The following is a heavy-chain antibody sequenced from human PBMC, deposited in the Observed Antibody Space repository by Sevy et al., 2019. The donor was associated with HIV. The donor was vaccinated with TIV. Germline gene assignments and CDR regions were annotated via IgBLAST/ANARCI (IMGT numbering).Heavy chain of an antibody. D-gene: IGHD6-13*01. CDR2: IKQDGSVK. V-gene: IGHV3-7*01. J-gene: IGHJ4*02. Sequence: GGSLRLSCVASGFTLNSYWMSWVRQAPGKGLEWVANIKQDGSVKYYVDSVKGRFTISRDNARNSLYLQMNSRRVEDTALYYFVRAIAADGSFWGQGTLVTVSS. CDR1: GFTLNSYW. CDR3: VRAIAADGSF.